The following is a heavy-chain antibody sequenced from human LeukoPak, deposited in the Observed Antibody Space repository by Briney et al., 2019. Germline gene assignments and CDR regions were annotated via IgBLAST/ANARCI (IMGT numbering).Heavy chain of an antibody. Sequence: GGSLRLSCAASGFTFRSYWMSWVRQAPGKGLEWLGHINQEASRTDHADSVKGRFTISRDNSRNLLYLHMSSLRAEDTAVYYCTKYLSRAFDSWGQGILVSVSS. J-gene: IGHJ4*02. CDR3: TKYLSRAFDS. V-gene: IGHV3-7*01. CDR1: GFTFRSYW. D-gene: IGHD2/OR15-2a*01. CDR2: INQEASRT.